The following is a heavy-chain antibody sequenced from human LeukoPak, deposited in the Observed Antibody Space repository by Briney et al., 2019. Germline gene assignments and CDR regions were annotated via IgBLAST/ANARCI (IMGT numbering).Heavy chain of an antibody. V-gene: IGHV4-31*03. CDR1: GGSISSGGYY. D-gene: IGHD5-24*01. CDR3: ARANRRDGYTKEHVDY. J-gene: IGHJ4*02. CDR2: IYYSGST. Sequence: PSETLSLTCTVSGGSISSGGYYWSWIRQHPGKGLEWIGYIYYSGSTYYNPSLKSRVTISVDTSKNQFSLKLSSVTAADTAVYYCARANRRDGYTKEHVDYWGQGTLVTVSS.